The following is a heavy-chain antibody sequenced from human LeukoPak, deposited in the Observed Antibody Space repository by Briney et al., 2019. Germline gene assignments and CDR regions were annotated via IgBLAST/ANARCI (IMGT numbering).Heavy chain of an antibody. CDR1: VGSISSYY. D-gene: IGHD2-8*01. CDR3: ARDGVYCSNGICYQKYYFDY. V-gene: IGHV4-4*07. Sequence: SETLSLTCTVSVGSISSYYWSWIRQPAGKGLEWIGHIYTSGSTNYNPSLKSRVTMSVDTSKNQFSLKLSSVTAADTAVYYCARDGVYCSNGICYQKYYFDYWGQGTLVTVSS. CDR2: IYTSGST. J-gene: IGHJ4*02.